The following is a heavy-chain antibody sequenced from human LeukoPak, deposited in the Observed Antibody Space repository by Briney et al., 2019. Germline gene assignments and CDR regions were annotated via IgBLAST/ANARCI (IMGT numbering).Heavy chain of an antibody. D-gene: IGHD6-6*01. CDR3: AKDLESSSSDAFNI. V-gene: IGHV3-33*06. CDR2: IWYDGSNK. Sequence: GGSLRLSXAASGFTFSSYGMHWVRQAPGKGLEWGAVIWYDGSNKYYADSVKGRFTISRDNSKNTLYLQMNSLRAEDTAVYYCAKDLESSSSDAFNIWGQGTMVTVSS. J-gene: IGHJ3*02. CDR1: GFTFSSYG.